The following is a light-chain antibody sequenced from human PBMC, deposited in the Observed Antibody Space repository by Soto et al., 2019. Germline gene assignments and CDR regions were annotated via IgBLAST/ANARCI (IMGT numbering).Light chain of an antibody. V-gene: IGKV3-11*01. CDR2: DAS. CDR1: QSISSY. J-gene: IGKJ1*01. CDR3: QQLTDWPPQWT. Sequence: EVVLTQSPDTLSLPPGERATLSFRASQSISSYLAWYQQKPGQAPRLLIYDASSRATGIPARFSGSGSGTDFTLTISSLEPEDFAVCYCQQLTDWPPQWTFGQGTKV.